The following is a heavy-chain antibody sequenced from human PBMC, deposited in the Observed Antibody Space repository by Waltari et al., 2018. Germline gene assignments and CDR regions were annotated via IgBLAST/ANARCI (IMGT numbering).Heavy chain of an antibody. CDR3: ATVKTNIFGSVSHVDD. CDR2: VYYSGWS. Sequence: QLQLRESGPGLLKPSETLSLTCTVSGGLIISSGHYWGWIRQAPGKGLEWIGLVYYSGWSSYNRRLKGRATISVDTSKNQCSLELNSVTAADTAVYYCATVKTNIFGSVSHVDDWGQGTLVTVSS. V-gene: IGHV4-39*01. J-gene: IGHJ4*02. CDR1: GGLIISSGHY. D-gene: IGHD3-10*01.